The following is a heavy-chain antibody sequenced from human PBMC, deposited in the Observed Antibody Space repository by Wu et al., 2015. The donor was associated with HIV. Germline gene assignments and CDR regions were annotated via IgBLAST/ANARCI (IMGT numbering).Heavy chain of an antibody. Sequence: QVQLVQSGAEVKKPGSAVKVSCKASGGTFSSYAIIWVRQAPGQGLEWMGRIIPIFDTANYAQKFQGRVTITADESTSTAYMELSSLRSEDTAVYYCARVRYRHYGSGSEFWYGMDVWGQGTTVTVSS. CDR3: ARVRYRHYGSGSEFWYGMDV. CDR2: IIPIFDTA. V-gene: IGHV1-69*13. J-gene: IGHJ6*02. D-gene: IGHD3-10*01. CDR1: GGTFSSYA.